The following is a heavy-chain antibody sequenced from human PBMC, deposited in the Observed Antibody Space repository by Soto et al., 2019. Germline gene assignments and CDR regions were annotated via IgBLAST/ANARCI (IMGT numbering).Heavy chain of an antibody. CDR3: ARGRSSSWTGWFDP. D-gene: IGHD6-13*01. V-gene: IGHV1-46*03. CDR2: INPSGGST. CDR1: GHTFISYY. J-gene: IGHJ5*02. Sequence: ASVKVSCKASGHTFISYYIHWVRQAPGQGLEWMGIINPSGGSTNYAQNFQGRVTMTRDTSTSTVYMELSSLRSEDTAVYYCARGRSSSWTGWFDPWGQGTLVTVSS.